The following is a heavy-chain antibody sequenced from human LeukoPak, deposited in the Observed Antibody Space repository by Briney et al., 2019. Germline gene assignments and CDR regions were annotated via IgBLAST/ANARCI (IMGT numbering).Heavy chain of an antibody. V-gene: IGHV4-38-2*01. CDR3: ARHRRLPAEDFDC. Sequence: PSETLSLTCGVSGYSISSGYYWGWIRQTPGKGLEWIGSIFHSGSTYYNPSLKSRVTISVDTSKNQFSLKLNSVTAADTAVYYCARHRRLPAEDFDCSGQGSLGTVSS. CDR2: IFHSGST. J-gene: IGHJ4*02. CDR1: GYSISSGYY.